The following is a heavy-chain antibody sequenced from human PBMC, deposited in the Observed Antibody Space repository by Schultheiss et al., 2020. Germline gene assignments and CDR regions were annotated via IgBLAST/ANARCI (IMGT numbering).Heavy chain of an antibody. CDR3: ARDGDTDYGDYVRAFDI. V-gene: IGHV3-33*01. CDR1: GFTFSSYG. J-gene: IGHJ3*02. D-gene: IGHD4-17*01. Sequence: GGSLRLSCAASGFTFSSYGMHWVRQAPGKGLEWVAVIWYDGSNKYYADSVKGRFTISRDNSKNTLYLQMNSLRAEDTAVYYCARDGDTDYGDYVRAFDIWGQGTMVNVSS. CDR2: IWYDGSNK.